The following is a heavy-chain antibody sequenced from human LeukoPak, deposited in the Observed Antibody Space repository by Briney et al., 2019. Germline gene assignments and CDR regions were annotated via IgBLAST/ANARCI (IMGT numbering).Heavy chain of an antibody. CDR1: GYAFTSYG. V-gene: IGHV1-18*01. CDR3: ARDRSPDFWSGDYRDAFDI. D-gene: IGHD3-3*01. Sequence: ASVKVSCKASGYAFTSYGISWVRQAPGQGLEWMGWISGYNGNTNSAQKLQGRVSMTTDTSTSTAYMELRSPRSDDTAVYHCARDRSPDFWSGDYRDAFDIWGQGTMVTVSS. J-gene: IGHJ3*02. CDR2: ISGYNGNT.